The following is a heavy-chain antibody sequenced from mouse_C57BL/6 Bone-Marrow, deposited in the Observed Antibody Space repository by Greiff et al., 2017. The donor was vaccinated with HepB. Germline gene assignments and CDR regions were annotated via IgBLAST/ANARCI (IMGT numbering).Heavy chain of an antibody. Sequence: EVQLVESGPGLAKPSQTLSLTCSVTGYSITSDYWNWIRKFPGNKLEYMGYISYSGSTYYNPSLKSRISITRDTSKNQYYLQLNSVTTEDTATYYCARFPYSNYVGYYAMDYWGQGTSVTVSS. D-gene: IGHD2-5*01. CDR3: ARFPYSNYVGYYAMDY. V-gene: IGHV3-8*01. J-gene: IGHJ4*01. CDR1: GYSITSDY. CDR2: ISYSGST.